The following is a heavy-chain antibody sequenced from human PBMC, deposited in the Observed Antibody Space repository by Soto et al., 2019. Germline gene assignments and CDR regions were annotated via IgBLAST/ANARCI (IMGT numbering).Heavy chain of an antibody. CDR3: AIGSWSGEVFDI. D-gene: IGHD2-21*01. CDR2: IIPMHGIA. Sequence: QVQLVQSGAEVKKPGSSVKVSCKDSGGTFSTYSMFWVRQAPGQGLEWMGRIIPMHGIANHAQRFQDRVTLTADKSTATAHMELSSLRSEDTALYYCAIGSWSGEVFDIWGQGTMVTVSS. V-gene: IGHV1-69*02. J-gene: IGHJ3*02. CDR1: GGTFSTYS.